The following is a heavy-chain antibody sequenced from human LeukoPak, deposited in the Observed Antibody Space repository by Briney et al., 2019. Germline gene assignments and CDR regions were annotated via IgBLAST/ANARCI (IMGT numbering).Heavy chain of an antibody. J-gene: IGHJ4*02. V-gene: IGHV4-59*08. CDR1: GGSISSYY. Sequence: SETLSLTCTVSGGSISSYYWSWIRQPPGKGLEWIGYIYYSGSTNYNPSLKSRVAISVDTSKNQFSLKLSSVTAADTAVYYCARHRYSSGVDYWGQGTLVTVSS. CDR3: ARHRYSSGVDY. CDR2: IYYSGST. D-gene: IGHD6-19*01.